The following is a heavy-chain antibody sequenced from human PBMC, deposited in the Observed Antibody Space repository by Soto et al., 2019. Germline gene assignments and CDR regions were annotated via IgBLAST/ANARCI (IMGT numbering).Heavy chain of an antibody. D-gene: IGHD2-15*01. J-gene: IGHJ4*02. Sequence: WVSRRLSSSPAGFTFCTYAISWDRQATGKGMEWIVLIQSNGLTFCADSVTGRSTISRDNSQGTVSLQLSRLRAEDTATYYCAKWLRGGKYYCDYWGQGALVAVSS. CDR2: IQSNGLT. CDR3: AKWLRGGKYYCDY. V-gene: IGHV3-23*01. CDR1: GFTFCTYA.